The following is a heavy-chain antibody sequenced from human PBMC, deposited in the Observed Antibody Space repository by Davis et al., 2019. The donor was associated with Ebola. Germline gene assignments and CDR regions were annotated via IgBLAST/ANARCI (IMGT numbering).Heavy chain of an antibody. CDR3: ARYSTGGYHFDY. Sequence: MPSETLSLTCTVSGGSISSYYWNWIRQPPGKGLEWIGYIYYSGSTKYNPSLKSRVTISLDTSKNQFSLHLSSVTAADTAVYYCARYSTGGYHFDYWGQGTLVTVYS. CDR2: IYYSGST. CDR1: GGSISSYY. V-gene: IGHV4-59*01. J-gene: IGHJ4*02. D-gene: IGHD2-2*01.